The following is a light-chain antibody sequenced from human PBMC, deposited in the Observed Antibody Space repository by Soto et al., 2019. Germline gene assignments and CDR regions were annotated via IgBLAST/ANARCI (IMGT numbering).Light chain of an antibody. CDR1: SSDVGGYNY. V-gene: IGLV2-14*03. Sequence: QSALTQPASVSGSPGQSITISCTGASSDVGGYNYVSWYQHHPGKAPKLMIYDVSNRPSGVSNRFSDSKSGNTASLIISGLQAEDEADYYCSSYTRSSTLFGGGIKLTVL. CDR3: SSYTRSSTL. CDR2: DVS. J-gene: IGLJ2*01.